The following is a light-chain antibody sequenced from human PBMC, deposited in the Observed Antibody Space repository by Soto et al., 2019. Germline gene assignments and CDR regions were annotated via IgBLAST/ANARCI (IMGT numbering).Light chain of an antibody. Sequence: EIVLTQSPGTLSLSPGERATLSCRASQSVGSSYLAWYQQKPGQAPRLLTYGASSRATGIPDRFSGSGSGTDFTLTISRLEPEDFAVYYCHQYGSSSWTFGQGTRLEIK. CDR2: GAS. V-gene: IGKV3-20*01. CDR3: HQYGSSSWT. J-gene: IGKJ5*01. CDR1: QSVGSSY.